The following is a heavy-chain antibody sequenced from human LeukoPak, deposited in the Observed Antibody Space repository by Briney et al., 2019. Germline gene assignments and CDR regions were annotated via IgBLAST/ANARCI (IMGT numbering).Heavy chain of an antibody. CDR3: ARRHSSGWFYY. D-gene: IGHD6-19*01. V-gene: IGHV4-38-2*02. Sequence: KASETLSLTCTVSGYSISNGYYWDWIRQPPGRGLEWIGNIYRSGSTPYNPSLKSRVTISVDTSKNQFPLKENSVTAADTAVYYCARRHSSGWFYYWGQGTLVTVSS. CDR1: GYSISNGYY. CDR2: IYRSGST. J-gene: IGHJ4*02.